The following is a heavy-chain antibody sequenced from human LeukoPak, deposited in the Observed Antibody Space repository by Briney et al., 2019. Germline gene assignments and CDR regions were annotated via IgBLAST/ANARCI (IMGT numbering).Heavy chain of an antibody. J-gene: IGHJ1*01. CDR1: GFTFSSYA. CDR2: ISGSGGST. D-gene: IGHD6-6*01. V-gene: IGHV3-23*01. Sequence: PGGSLRLSCAASGFTFSSYAMSWVRQAPGKGLEWVSAISGSGGSTHYADSVKGRFTISRDNSKNTLYLQMNSLRAEDTAVYYCAKMPGSIAARPGYFQHWGQGTLVTVSS. CDR3: AKMPGSIAARPGYFQH.